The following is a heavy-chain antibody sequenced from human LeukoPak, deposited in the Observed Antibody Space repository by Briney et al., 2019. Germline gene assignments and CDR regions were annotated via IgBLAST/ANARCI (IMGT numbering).Heavy chain of an antibody. V-gene: IGHV1-69*01. J-gene: IGHJ4*02. CDR1: GGTFSSYA. CDR3: ARRKYYYDSSGDLDY. Sequence: SVKVSCKASGGTFSSYAISWVRQAPGQGLEWMGGIIPIFGTANYALKFQGRVTITADESTSTAYMELSSLRSEDTAVYYCARRKYYYDSSGDLDYWGQGTLVTVSS. CDR2: IIPIFGTA. D-gene: IGHD3-22*01.